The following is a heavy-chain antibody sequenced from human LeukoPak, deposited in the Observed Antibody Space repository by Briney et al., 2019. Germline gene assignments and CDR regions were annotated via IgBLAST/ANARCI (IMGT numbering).Heavy chain of an antibody. CDR1: GFTFSSYS. Sequence: AGGSLRLXCAASGFTFSSYSMNWVRQAPGKVLEWVSSISSSSSYIYYADSVKGRFTISRDNAKNSLYLQMNSLRAEDTAVYYCARDLIAVAPGDYWGQGTLVTVSS. V-gene: IGHV3-21*01. CDR3: ARDLIAVAPGDY. J-gene: IGHJ4*02. D-gene: IGHD6-19*01. CDR2: ISSSSSYI.